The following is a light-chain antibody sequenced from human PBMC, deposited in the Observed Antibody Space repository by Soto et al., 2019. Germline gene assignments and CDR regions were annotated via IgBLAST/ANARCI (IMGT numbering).Light chain of an antibody. J-gene: IGKJ1*01. V-gene: IGKV1-5*03. CDR3: QQYSVYWT. CDR1: QTISSW. CDR2: KAS. Sequence: DIQMTQSPSTLSASVGDRFTITCRASQTISSWLAWYQQKPVKAPKLLIYKASTLKSGVPSRFAGSGSGTDFTLTISSLQPEDFATYYCQQYSVYWTFGQGTKVDIK.